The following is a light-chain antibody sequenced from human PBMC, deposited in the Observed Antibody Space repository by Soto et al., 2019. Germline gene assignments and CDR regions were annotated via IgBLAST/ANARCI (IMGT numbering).Light chain of an antibody. J-gene: IGKJ1*01. Sequence: DIQMTQSPSTLSASVGDRVTITCRASQSISSWLAWYQQKPGKAPKLLIHGASTLESGGPSRFSGSGSGTEFTLTISSLQPDDFATYYGQQYSSYSPWTFGQGTKVEIK. CDR3: QQYSSYSPWT. CDR1: QSISSW. V-gene: IGKV1-5*01. CDR2: GAS.